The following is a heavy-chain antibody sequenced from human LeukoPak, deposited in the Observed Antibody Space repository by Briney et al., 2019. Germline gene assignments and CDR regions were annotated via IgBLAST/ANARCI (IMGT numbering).Heavy chain of an antibody. Sequence: GGSLRLSCAASGFTFSSYGMSWVRQAPGKGLEWVANIKQDGSEKYYVDSVKGRFTISRDNAKNSLYLQMNSLRAEDTAVYYCARGEGIVVVPAAVYFDYWGQGTLVTVSS. J-gene: IGHJ4*02. V-gene: IGHV3-7*01. CDR3: ARGEGIVVVPAAVYFDY. CDR1: GFTFSSYG. CDR2: IKQDGSEK. D-gene: IGHD2-2*01.